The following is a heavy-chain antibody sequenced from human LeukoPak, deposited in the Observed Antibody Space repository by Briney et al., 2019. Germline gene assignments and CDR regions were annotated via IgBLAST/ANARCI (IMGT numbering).Heavy chain of an antibody. D-gene: IGHD5-24*01. J-gene: IGHJ3*01. CDR3: VKDLDDYPPSDAFDL. Sequence: GGSLRLSCSASGFTFSDYPMHWVRQAPGKGLESVSTISSNGGDTHYADSVKGRFTISRDNSKNTLYLQMSSLRAEGTALYYCVKDLDDYPPSDAFDLWGQGTMVTVSS. CDR1: GFTFSDYP. CDR2: ISSNGGDT. V-gene: IGHV3-64D*06.